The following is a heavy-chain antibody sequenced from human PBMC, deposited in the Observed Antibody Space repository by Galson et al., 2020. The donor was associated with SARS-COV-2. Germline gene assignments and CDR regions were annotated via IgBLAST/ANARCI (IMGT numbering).Heavy chain of an antibody. CDR1: GFTFSSYG. CDR2: IWYDGSNK. D-gene: IGHD5-18*01. V-gene: IGHV3-33*06. Sequence: GGSLRLSCAASGFTFSSYGMHWVRQAPGKGLEWVAVIWYDGSNKYYADSVKGRFTIARENSKNTLYLQMNSLRAEDTAVYYCAKDGGYSYGSDFYDYGMDFWGQGTTVTVSS. CDR3: AKDGGYSYGSDFYDYGMDF. J-gene: IGHJ6*02.